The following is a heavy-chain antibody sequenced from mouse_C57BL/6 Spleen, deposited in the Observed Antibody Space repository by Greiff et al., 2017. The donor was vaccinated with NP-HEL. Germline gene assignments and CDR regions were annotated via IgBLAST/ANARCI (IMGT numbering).Heavy chain of an antibody. CDR3: ARGEYGAY. Sequence: EVMLVESGGGLVKPGGSLKLSCAASGFTFSDYGMHWVRQAPEKGLEWVAYISSGSSTIYYADTVKGRFTISRDNAKNTLFLQMTSLRSEDTAMYYCARGEYGAYWGQGTLVTVSA. CDR2: ISSGSSTI. D-gene: IGHD5-1*01. CDR1: GFTFSDYG. V-gene: IGHV5-17*01. J-gene: IGHJ3*01.